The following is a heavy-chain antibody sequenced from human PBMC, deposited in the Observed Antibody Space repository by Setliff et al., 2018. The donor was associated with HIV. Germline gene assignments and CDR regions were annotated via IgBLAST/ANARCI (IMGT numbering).Heavy chain of an antibody. D-gene: IGHD1-26*01. V-gene: IGHV4-30-4*08. J-gene: IGHJ4*02. Sequence: LRLSCVASGFTFSDYYMSWIRQAPGKGLEWIWYIYYSGSTYYNPSLKSRVIIPVDTSKNQFSLQLNSVTAAETAIYYCARAGMGALRSLFDYWGQGTLVTVSS. CDR2: IYYSGST. CDR3: ARAGMGALRSLFDY. CDR1: GFTFSDYY.